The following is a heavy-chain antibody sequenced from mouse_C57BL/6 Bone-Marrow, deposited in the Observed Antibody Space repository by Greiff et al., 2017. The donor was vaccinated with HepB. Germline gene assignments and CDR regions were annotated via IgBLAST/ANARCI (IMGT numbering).Heavy chain of an antibody. CDR2: IRLKSDNYAT. CDR1: GFTFSNYW. CDR3: TGNWDVPHWYFDV. V-gene: IGHV6-3*01. D-gene: IGHD4-1*01. Sequence: EVKLVESGGGLVQPGGSMKLSCVASGFTFSNYWMNWVRQSPEKGLEWVAQIRLKSDNYATHYAESVKGRFTISRDDSKSSVYLQMNNLRAEDTGIYYCTGNWDVPHWYFDVWGTGTTVTVSS. J-gene: IGHJ1*03.